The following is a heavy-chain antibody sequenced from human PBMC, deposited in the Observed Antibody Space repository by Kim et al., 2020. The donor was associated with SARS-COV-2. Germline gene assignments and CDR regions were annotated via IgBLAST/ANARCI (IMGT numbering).Heavy chain of an antibody. CDR1: GFTFSSYD. D-gene: IGHD3-10*01. Sequence: GGSLRLSCAASGFTFSSYDIHWVRQATGKGLEWVSAIGTAGDTYYAGSVKGRFTISRENAKNSLYLQMNSLRAGDTAVYYCAREMARITGDDAFDIWGQGTMVTVSS. CDR3: AREMARITGDDAFDI. J-gene: IGHJ3*02. V-gene: IGHV3-13*04. CDR2: IGTAGDT.